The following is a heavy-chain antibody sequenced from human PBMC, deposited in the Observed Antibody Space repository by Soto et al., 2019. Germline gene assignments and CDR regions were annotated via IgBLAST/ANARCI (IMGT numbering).Heavy chain of an antibody. D-gene: IGHD3-10*01. Sequence: QVQIQESGPGLVTPSDTLSLTCTVSDASITNFFWNWVRQPAGGPLEWIGRLYLGGAPTYNPSLRSRLFISADTSKNQVSLKLTSVTAADTAVYYCAAGSGRGGRAFDHWGHGALATVSS. J-gene: IGHJ4*01. CDR3: AAGSGRGGRAFDH. CDR2: LYLGGAP. CDR1: DASITNFF. V-gene: IGHV4-4*07.